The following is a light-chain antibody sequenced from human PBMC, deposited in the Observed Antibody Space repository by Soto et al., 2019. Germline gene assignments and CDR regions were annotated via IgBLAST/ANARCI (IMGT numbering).Light chain of an antibody. V-gene: IGLV2-14*01. CDR3: SSYTSTSTGYV. CDR2: EVS. CDR1: SSDVGGYNF. J-gene: IGLJ1*01. Sequence: QSVLTQPASVSGSPGQSITISCTGTSSDVGGYNFVSWYQQYPGKAPKLMIYEVSNRPSGVSSRFSGSKSGNTASLTISGLQAEDEADYYCSSYTSTSTGYVFGTGTKVTVL.